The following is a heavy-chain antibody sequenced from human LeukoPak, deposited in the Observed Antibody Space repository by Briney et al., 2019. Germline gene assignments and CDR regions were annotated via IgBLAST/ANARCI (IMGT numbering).Heavy chain of an antibody. Sequence: ASVKVSCKASGYTFTGYYMHWVRQAPGQGLEWMGWINPNSGGTNYAQKFQGRVTMTRDTSISTAYMELSRLRSEDTAVYYCAKTTAGPDSSGHIKEYYFDYWGQGTLVTVSS. CDR2: INPNSGGT. V-gene: IGHV1-2*02. CDR3: AKTTAGPDSSGHIKEYYFDY. D-gene: IGHD3-22*01. J-gene: IGHJ4*02. CDR1: GYTFTGYY.